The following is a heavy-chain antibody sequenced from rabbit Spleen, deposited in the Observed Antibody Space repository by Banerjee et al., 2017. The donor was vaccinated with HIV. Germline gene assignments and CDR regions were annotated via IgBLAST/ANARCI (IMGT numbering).Heavy chain of an antibody. Sequence: QSLEESGGGLVKPGASLTLTCAASGIDFSSDSYMCWVRQAPGKGLEWIACIEAGSSGFTYFASWAKGRFTISKTSSTTVTLQMTSLTVADTATYFCARDTGTSFSSYGMDLWGPGSLVTVS. CDR2: IEAGSSGFT. CDR3: ARDTGTSFSSYGMDL. V-gene: IGHV1S40*01. CDR1: GIDFSSDSY. J-gene: IGHJ6*01. D-gene: IGHD7-1*01.